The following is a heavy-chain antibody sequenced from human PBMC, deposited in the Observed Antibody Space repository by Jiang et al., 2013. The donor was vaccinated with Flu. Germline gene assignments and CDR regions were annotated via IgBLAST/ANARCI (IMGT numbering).Heavy chain of an antibody. CDR3: ASGYGDPTYFDY. J-gene: IGHJ4*02. V-gene: IGHV4-59*01. CDR1: GGSISSYY. D-gene: IGHD4-17*01. CDR2: IYYSGST. Sequence: GLVKPSETLSLTCTVSGGSISSYYWSWIRQPPGKGLEWIGYIYYSGSTNYNPSLKSRVTISVDTSKNQFSLKLSSVTAADTAVYYCASGYGDPTYFDYWGQGTLVTVSS.